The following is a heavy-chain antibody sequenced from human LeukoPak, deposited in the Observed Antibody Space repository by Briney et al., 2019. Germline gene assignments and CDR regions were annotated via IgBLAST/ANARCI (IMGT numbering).Heavy chain of an antibody. CDR1: GFTFSDYY. CDR2: ISYSGTTT. V-gene: IGHV3-11*01. CDR3: AKITPPPYTSGGY. J-gene: IGHJ4*02. D-gene: IGHD6-19*01. Sequence: GGSLRLSCAASGFTFSDYYMSWIRQAPGKGLEWVSYISYSGTTTYYADSVKGRFTISRDNAKNSLYLQMSSLRAEDTAMYYCAKITPPPYTSGGYWGQGTLVTVSS.